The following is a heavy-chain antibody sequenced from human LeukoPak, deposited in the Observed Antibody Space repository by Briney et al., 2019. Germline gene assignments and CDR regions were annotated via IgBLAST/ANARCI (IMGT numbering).Heavy chain of an antibody. V-gene: IGHV3-15*01. CDR3: TTYSSGWD. CDR1: GFTFSYAW. CDR2: IKTKTDGGTT. J-gene: IGHJ4*02. Sequence: GGSLRLSCAASGFTFSYAWMSWVRQAPEKGLEWVGRIKTKTDGGTTDYAAPVNGRFTISRDDSRNTLYLQMNGLKTEDTAVYYCTTYSSGWDWGQGTLVTVSS. D-gene: IGHD6-19*01.